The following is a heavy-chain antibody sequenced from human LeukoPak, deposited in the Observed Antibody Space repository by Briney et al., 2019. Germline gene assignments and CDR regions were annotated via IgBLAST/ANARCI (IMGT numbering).Heavy chain of an antibody. V-gene: IGHV4-39*07. J-gene: IGHJ4*02. CDR2: IYYSGST. D-gene: IGHD5-24*01. CDR1: GGSISSSSYY. Sequence: PSETLSLTCTVSGGSISSSSYYWGWIRQPPGKGLEWIGSIYYSGSTYYNPSLKSRVTISVDTSKNQFSLKLSSVTAADTAVYYCARLQVERWQRGYFDYWGQGTLVTVSS. CDR3: ARLQVERWQRGYFDY.